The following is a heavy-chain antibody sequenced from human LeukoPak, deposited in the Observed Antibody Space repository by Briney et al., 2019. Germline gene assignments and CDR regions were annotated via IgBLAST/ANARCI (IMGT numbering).Heavy chain of an antibody. D-gene: IGHD5-24*01. V-gene: IGHV1-2*02. CDR3: AREEMATDAFDI. J-gene: IGHJ3*02. CDR1: GYTFTGYY. CDR2: INPNSGGT. Sequence: ASVKVSCKASGYTFTGYYMHWVRQAPGQGLEWMGWINPNSGGTNYAQKFRGRVTMTRDTSISTAYMELSRLRSDDTAVYYCAREEMATDAFDIWGQGTMVTVSS.